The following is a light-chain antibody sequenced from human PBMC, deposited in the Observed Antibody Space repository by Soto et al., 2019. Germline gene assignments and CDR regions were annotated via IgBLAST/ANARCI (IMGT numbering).Light chain of an antibody. V-gene: IGLV1-47*01. J-gene: IGLJ3*02. CDR2: RNN. CDR3: AAWDDSLSGWV. Sequence: QSVLTQPPSASGTPGQRVTISCSGSSSNIGSHYVFWFQQLPGTAPKLLFYRNNQRPSGVPDRFSGSKSGTSASLAISGLRSEDEADYYCAAWDDSLSGWVFGGGTKFTVL. CDR1: SSNIGSHY.